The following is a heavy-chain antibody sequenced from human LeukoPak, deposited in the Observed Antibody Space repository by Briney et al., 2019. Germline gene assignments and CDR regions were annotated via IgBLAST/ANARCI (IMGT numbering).Heavy chain of an antibody. V-gene: IGHV4-4*08. J-gene: IGHJ5*02. CDR3: VREWRGGYYDSSGPNWFDR. CDR2: IYYSGTT. Sequence: PSETLSLTCTVSGGSVSSHYWSWIRQPPGKGLEWIGYIYYSGTTNYNPSLKSRVTIGVDTSKNQFSLKLTAVTAADTAVYYCVREWRGGYYDSSGPNWFDRWGQGTLVTVSS. D-gene: IGHD3-22*01. CDR1: GGSVSSHY.